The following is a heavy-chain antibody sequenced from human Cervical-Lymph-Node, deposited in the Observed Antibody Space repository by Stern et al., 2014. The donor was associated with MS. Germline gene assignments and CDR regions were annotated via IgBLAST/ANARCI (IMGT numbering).Heavy chain of an antibody. D-gene: IGHD6-13*01. J-gene: IGHJ4*02. CDR2: ISAYKGNT. Sequence: QMQLVQSGAEVKKPGASVKVSCKASGYTFTSYGITWVRQAPGQGLEWMGWISAYKGNTNYAQKLQGRVTMTTDTSTSTAYMELRSLRSDDTAVYYCARDSGYSSSWYPWYFDYWGQGTLVTVSS. CDR3: ARDSGYSSSWYPWYFDY. V-gene: IGHV1-18*01. CDR1: GYTFTSYG.